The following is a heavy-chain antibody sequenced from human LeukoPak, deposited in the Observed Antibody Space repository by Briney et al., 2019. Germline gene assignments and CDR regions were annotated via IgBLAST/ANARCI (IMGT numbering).Heavy chain of an antibody. CDR1: GGSISSCY. CDR3: ARHLDYYDSSGPVYAFDI. CDR2: IYYSGST. Sequence: SETLSLTCTVSGGSISSCYWSWIRQPPGKGLEWIGYIYYSGSTNYNPSLKSRVTISVDTSKNQFSLKLSSVTAADTAVYYCARHLDYYDSSGPVYAFDIWGQGTMVTVSS. V-gene: IGHV4-59*08. D-gene: IGHD3-22*01. J-gene: IGHJ3*02.